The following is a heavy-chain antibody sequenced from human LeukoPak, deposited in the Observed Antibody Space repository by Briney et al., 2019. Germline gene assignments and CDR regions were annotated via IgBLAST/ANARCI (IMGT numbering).Heavy chain of an antibody. D-gene: IGHD3-22*01. J-gene: IGHJ3*02. Sequence: HPGGSLRLSCAASEFTFTNFWMSWVRQAPGKGLEWVANTNRDGSEKYYVDSVKGRFTISRDNTKNSLYLQMNSLRPEDTAVYYCARDRYFSDSSGYPYDIWGQGTMVTVSS. CDR3: ARDRYFSDSSGYPYDI. V-gene: IGHV3-7*01. CDR2: TNRDGSEK. CDR1: EFTFTNFW.